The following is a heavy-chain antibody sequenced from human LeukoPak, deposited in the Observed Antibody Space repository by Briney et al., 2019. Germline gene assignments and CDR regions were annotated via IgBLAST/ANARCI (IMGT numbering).Heavy chain of an antibody. CDR1: TXXSYG. J-gene: IGHJ4*02. Sequence: TXXSYGMHWVRQAXGKXREWVSYISSSSSTIYYADSVKGRFTISRDNAKNSLYLQMNSLRDEDTAVYYCARGGIPIDYWGQGTLVTVSS. CDR3: ARGGIPIDY. V-gene: IGHV3-48*02. D-gene: IGHD5-18*01. CDR2: ISSSSSTI.